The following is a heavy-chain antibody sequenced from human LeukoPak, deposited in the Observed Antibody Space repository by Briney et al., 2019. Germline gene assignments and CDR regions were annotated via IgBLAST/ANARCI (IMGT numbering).Heavy chain of an antibody. V-gene: IGHV3-72*01. CDR1: GFAFSDSY. CDR2: IRNKAHSYTT. CDR3: VRVRHGDYFHP. D-gene: IGHD4-17*01. J-gene: IGHJ4*02. Sequence: GGSLRLSCGASGFAFSDSYMDWVRQAPGKGLQWVGRIRNKAHSYTTDYASSVKGRFNISRDDSKNSLFLQMDTLKTEDTAVYYCVRVRHGDYFHPGGLGTLVTVSS.